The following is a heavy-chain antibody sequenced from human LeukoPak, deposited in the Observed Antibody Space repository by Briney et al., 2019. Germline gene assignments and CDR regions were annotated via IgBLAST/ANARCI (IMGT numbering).Heavy chain of an antibody. V-gene: IGHV3-23*01. CDR2: LSAGGGST. Sequence: GGSLRLSCAASGFTLSSYALSWVRQAPGKGLDWVSALSAGGGSTYYADSVKGRFTISRDNAKNSLYLQMNSLRAEDTAVYYCARYYYDSSGYQGALYYYYGMDVWGQGTTVTVSS. CDR3: ARYYYDSSGYQGALYYYYGMDV. J-gene: IGHJ6*02. CDR1: GFTLSSYA. D-gene: IGHD3-22*01.